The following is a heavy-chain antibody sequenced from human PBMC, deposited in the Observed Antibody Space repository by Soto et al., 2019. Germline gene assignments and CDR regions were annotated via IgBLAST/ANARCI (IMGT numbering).Heavy chain of an antibody. CDR2: ISGSGGST. Sequence: LRLSCAASGFTFSSYAMSWVRQAPVKGLEWVSAISGSGGSTYYADSVKGRFTISRDNSKNTLYLQTNSLRAEDTAVYYCAKDLDGYSSSSGPYNWFDPWGQGTLVTVSS. CDR1: GFTFSSYA. D-gene: IGHD6-6*01. V-gene: IGHV3-23*01. CDR3: AKDLDGYSSSSGPYNWFDP. J-gene: IGHJ5*02.